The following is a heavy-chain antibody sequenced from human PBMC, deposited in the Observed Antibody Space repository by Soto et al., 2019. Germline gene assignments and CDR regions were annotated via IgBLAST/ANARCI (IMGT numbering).Heavy chain of an antibody. Sequence: EVQLVESGGGLIQPGGSLRLSCEASGFSSSDSGMNWVRRAPGKGLEWISYISSSSRTIYYAASVEGRFTDSRDNVKSSVHLQMNSLRGEDTGVYYCARTRMEWALYFDNWGRGTLVTVSS. CDR3: ARTRMEWALYFDN. J-gene: IGHJ4*02. V-gene: IGHV3-48*01. CDR2: ISSSSRTI. CDR1: GFSSSDSG. D-gene: IGHD3-3*01.